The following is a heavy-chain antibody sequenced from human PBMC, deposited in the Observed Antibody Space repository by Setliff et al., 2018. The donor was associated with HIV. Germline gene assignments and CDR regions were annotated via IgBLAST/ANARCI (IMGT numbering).Heavy chain of an antibody. D-gene: IGHD6-25*01. CDR1: GGSISSNY. Sequence: KPSEPLSLTCTVSGGSISSNYWSWMRQPPGKGLEWIGHIYYSGSTNYNPSLKSRVTISVDTSRNQFSLKLNSVTAADTAVYYCAREAARVVDFWGQGTLVTVSS. CDR3: AREAARVVDF. CDR2: IYYSGST. V-gene: IGHV4-59*12. J-gene: IGHJ4*02.